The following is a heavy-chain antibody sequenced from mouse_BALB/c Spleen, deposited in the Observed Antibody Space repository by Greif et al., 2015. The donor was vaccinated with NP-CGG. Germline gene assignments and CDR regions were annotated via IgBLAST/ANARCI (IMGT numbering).Heavy chain of an antibody. CDR3: ARTYYRYDAGAWFAY. V-gene: IGHV3-6*02. J-gene: IGHJ3*01. Sequence: EVKLVESGPGLVKPSQSLSLTCSVTGYSITSGYYWNWIRQFPGNKLEWMGYISYDGSNNYNPSLKNRISITRDTSKNQFILKLNSVTTEDTATYYCARTYYRYDAGAWFAYWGQGTLVTVSA. CDR1: GYSITSGYY. D-gene: IGHD2-14*01. CDR2: ISYDGSN.